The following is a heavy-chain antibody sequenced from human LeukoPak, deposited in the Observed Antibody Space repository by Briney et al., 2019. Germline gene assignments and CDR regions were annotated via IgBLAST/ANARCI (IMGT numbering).Heavy chain of an antibody. Sequence: SETLSLTCTVSGGSISSYYWSWIRQPAGKGLEWIGRIYTSGSTNYNPSLKSRVTISEDRSKNQFSLKLTSVTTADTAVYYCARLRYYDSRLGLEDCFDPWGPGTLVTVSS. CDR3: ARLRYYDSRLGLEDCFDP. CDR1: GGSISSYY. CDR2: IYTSGST. V-gene: IGHV4-4*07. J-gene: IGHJ5*02. D-gene: IGHD3-22*01.